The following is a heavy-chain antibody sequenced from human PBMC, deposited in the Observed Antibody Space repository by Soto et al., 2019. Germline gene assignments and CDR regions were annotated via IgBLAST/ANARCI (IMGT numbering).Heavy chain of an antibody. CDR3: AKGNSSWPNYFDY. CDR2: ISGSGGST. CDR1: ELNIISLC. J-gene: IGHJ4*02. V-gene: IGHV3-23*01. D-gene: IGHD6-13*01. Sequence: GGSKRLSCTAAELNIISLCMSRVSKKPGKGLEWVSAISGSGGSTYYADSVKGRFTISRDNSKNTLYLQMNSLRAEDTAVYYCAKGNSSWPNYFDYWGQGTLVTVSS.